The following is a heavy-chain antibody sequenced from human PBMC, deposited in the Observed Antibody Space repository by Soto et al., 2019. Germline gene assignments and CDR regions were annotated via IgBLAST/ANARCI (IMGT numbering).Heavy chain of an antibody. CDR1: GLTISDAW. D-gene: IGHD2-15*01. J-gene: IGHJ6*02. V-gene: IGHV3-15*07. CDR2: IKTNTEGGTT. CDR3: TTGSVEGV. Sequence: EVQLVESGGGLIYPGGSLRLSCAASGLTISDAWMNWVRQAPGKGLEWVGRIKTNTEGGTTDYAAAVKGRFIVSRDDSKNTLYLQMNSLKIEDTAVDYCTTGSVEGVWGQGTTVIVSS.